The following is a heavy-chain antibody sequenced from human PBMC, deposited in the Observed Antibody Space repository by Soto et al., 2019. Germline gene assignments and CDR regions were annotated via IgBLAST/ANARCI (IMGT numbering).Heavy chain of an antibody. CDR3: ARGVVVVPAATEGYFDY. CDR2: INHSGST. CDR1: GGSFSGYY. Sequence: SETLSLTCAVYGGSFSGYYWSWIRQPPGKGLEWIGEINHSGSTNYNPSLKSRVTISVDTSKNQFSLKLSSVTAADTAVYYCARGVVVVPAATEGYFDYWGQGTLVTVSS. D-gene: IGHD2-2*01. J-gene: IGHJ4*02. V-gene: IGHV4-34*01.